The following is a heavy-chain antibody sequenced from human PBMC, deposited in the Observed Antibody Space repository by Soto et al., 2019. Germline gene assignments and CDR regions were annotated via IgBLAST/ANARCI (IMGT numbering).Heavy chain of an antibody. D-gene: IGHD5-12*01. CDR3: AGNIVATISSFDY. CDR2: INHSGST. V-gene: IGHV4-34*02. Sequence: QVQLQQWGAGLLKPSETLSLTCAVYGESFSGYYWSWIRQPPGKGLEWIGEINHSGSTNYNPSIKSRVTMSVDTSKNQFSLKLSSVTAADAAMYYCAGNIVATISSFDYWGQGALVTVSS. CDR1: GESFSGYY. J-gene: IGHJ4*02.